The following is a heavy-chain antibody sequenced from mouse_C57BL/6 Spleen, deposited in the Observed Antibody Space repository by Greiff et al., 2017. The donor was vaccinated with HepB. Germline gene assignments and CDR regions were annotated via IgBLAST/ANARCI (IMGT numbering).Heavy chain of an antibody. CDR1: GYTFTSYW. D-gene: IGHD1-1*01. Sequence: QVQLQQPGAELVKPGASVKLSCKASGYTFTSYWMHWVKQRPGRGLVWIGRIDPNSGGTKYNEKFKSKATLTVDKPSSTAYMQLSSLTSEDSAVYYCARHFITTVVAHWYFDVWGTGTTVTVSS. J-gene: IGHJ1*03. CDR3: ARHFITTVVAHWYFDV. CDR2: IDPNSGGT. V-gene: IGHV1-72*01.